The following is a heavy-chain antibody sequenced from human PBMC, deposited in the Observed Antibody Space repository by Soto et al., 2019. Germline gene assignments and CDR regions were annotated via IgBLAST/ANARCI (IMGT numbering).Heavy chain of an antibody. V-gene: IGHV1-18*01. D-gene: IGHD5-12*01. CDR3: ARSGYESYYYYYGMDV. CDR1: GYTFTSYG. J-gene: IGHJ6*02. Sequence: ASVKVSCKASGYTFTSYGISWVRQAPGQGLEWMGWISAYNGNTNYAQKLQGRVTMTTDTSTGTAYMELRSLRSDDTAVYYCARSGYESYYYYYGMDVWGQGTTVTVSS. CDR2: ISAYNGNT.